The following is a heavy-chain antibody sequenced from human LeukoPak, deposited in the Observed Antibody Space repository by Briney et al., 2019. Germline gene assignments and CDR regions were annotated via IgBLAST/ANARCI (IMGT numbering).Heavy chain of an antibody. CDR1: GFTFSSYG. Sequence: GASLRLSCAASGFTFSSYGMHWVRQAPGKGLEWVAFIRYDGSNKYYADSVKGRFTISRDNSKNTLYLQMNSLRAEDTAVYYCAKDLYYDILTGPFDYWGQGTLVTVSS. V-gene: IGHV3-30*02. J-gene: IGHJ4*02. CDR2: IRYDGSNK. CDR3: AKDLYYDILTGPFDY. D-gene: IGHD3-9*01.